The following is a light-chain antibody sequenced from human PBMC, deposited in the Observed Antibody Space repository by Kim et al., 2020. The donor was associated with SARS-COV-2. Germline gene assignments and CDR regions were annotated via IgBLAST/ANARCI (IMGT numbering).Light chain of an antibody. CDR2: RDD. V-gene: IGLV1-47*01. J-gene: IGLJ2*01. CDR1: LSNIGRNF. Sequence: GRRVTLSCSGSLSNIGRNFVSWYQQFPGPAPKVLIYRDDQRPSGVPDRFSASKSGSSASLAISGLQSEDEAEYYCASWDDRLIGHVFGGGTQLTVL. CDR3: ASWDDRLIGHV.